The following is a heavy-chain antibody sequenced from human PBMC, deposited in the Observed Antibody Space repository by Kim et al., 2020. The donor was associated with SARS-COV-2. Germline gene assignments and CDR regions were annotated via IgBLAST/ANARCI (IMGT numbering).Heavy chain of an antibody. CDR1: GYTFTTFG. CDR3: ARGDGFDPPDF. J-gene: IGHJ4*02. Sequence: ASVKVSCKASGYTFTTFGISWVRQAPGQGLEWMGWISGYSGDSNYAQKVQGRVTMTIDTSTSTAYMELRSLRSDDTALYYCARGDGFDPPDFWGQGTLVTVSS. CDR2: ISGYSGDS. D-gene: IGHD3-10*01. V-gene: IGHV1-18*01.